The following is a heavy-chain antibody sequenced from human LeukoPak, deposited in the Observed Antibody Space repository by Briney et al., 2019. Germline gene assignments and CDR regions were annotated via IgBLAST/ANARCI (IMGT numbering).Heavy chain of an antibody. Sequence: GGSLRLSCAASGFTFSSYGMNWVRQAPGKGLEWVSAISSSSSYIYYADSVKGRFTISRDNAKNSLYLQMNSLRAEDTAVYYCARDVVDTAMVMGLDFDYWGQGTLVTVSS. CDR1: GFTFSSYG. CDR2: ISSSSSYI. V-gene: IGHV3-21*01. D-gene: IGHD5-18*01. J-gene: IGHJ4*02. CDR3: ARDVVDTAMVMGLDFDY.